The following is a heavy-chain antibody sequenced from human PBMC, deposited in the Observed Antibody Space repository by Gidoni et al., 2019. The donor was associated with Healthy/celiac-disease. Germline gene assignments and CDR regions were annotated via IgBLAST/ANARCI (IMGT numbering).Heavy chain of an antibody. CDR1: GGSISSGDYY. D-gene: IGHD6-19*01. CDR2: IYYSGST. CDR3: ARGDSSGWYVYYFDY. Sequence: QVQLQESGPGLVQPSQTLSLTCTVPGGSISSGDYYWSWIRQPPGKGLEWSGYIYYSGSTYYNPSLKSRVTISVDTSKNQFSLKLRSVTAADTAVYYCARGDSSGWYVYYFDYWGQGTLVTVSS. J-gene: IGHJ4*02. V-gene: IGHV4-30-4*01.